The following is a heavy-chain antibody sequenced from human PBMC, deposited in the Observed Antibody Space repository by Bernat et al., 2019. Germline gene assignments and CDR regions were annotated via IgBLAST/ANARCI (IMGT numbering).Heavy chain of an antibody. CDR1: GFTFSSYG. CDR3: AKGLSGSPDLTDY. V-gene: IGHV3-30*18. J-gene: IGHJ4*02. Sequence: QVQLVESGGGVVQPGRSLRLSCAASGFTFSSYGMHWVRQAPGKGLEWVAVISYDGSNKYYADSVKGRFTISRDNSKNTLYLQMNSLRAEDTAVYYCAKGLSGSPDLTDYWGQGTLVTVSS. CDR2: ISYDGSNK. D-gene: IGHD2/OR15-2a*01.